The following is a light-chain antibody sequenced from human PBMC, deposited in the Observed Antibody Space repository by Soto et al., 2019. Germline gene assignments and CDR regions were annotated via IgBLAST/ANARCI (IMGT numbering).Light chain of an antibody. CDR2: EVN. CDR1: SSDVGAYND. Sequence: QSVLTQPPSASGSPGQSVTISCTGSSSDVGAYNDVSWYQQHPGKAPKLLIYEVNKRPSGVPGRFSGSKSDNTASLTVSGLQGDDEADYYCSSYAGRNNFVVFGGGTQLTV. J-gene: IGLJ2*01. V-gene: IGLV2-8*01. CDR3: SSYAGRNNFVV.